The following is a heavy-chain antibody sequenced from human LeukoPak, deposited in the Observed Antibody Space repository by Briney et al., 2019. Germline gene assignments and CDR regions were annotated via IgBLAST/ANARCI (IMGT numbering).Heavy chain of an antibody. CDR1: GYTFTSYG. D-gene: IGHD3-3*01. CDR2: ISAYNGNT. Sequence: ASVEVSCKASGYTFTSYGISWVRQAPGQGLEWMGWISAYNGNTNYAQKLQGRVTMTTDTSTSTAYMELRSLRSDDTAVYYCARDSDYDFWSGYLFAFDIWGQGTMVTVSS. CDR3: ARDSDYDFWSGYLFAFDI. V-gene: IGHV1-18*01. J-gene: IGHJ3*02.